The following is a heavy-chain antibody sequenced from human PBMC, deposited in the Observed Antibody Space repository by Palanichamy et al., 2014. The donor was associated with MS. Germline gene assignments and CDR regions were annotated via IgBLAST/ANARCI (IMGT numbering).Heavy chain of an antibody. J-gene: IGHJ6*02. D-gene: IGHD3-10*01. V-gene: IGHV4-4*07. CDR1: GGSIRGYH. CDR2: IYPRGIT. Sequence: QVQLQESGPGLVKPSETLSLTCTVSGGSIRGYHWSWIRQPAGKGLEWIGRIYPRGITNYSPSLKSRVTMSIDTSKNQFSLNLSSVTAADTAVYYCARDDYGSGTSAYGMDVWGQGTTVTVSS. CDR3: ARDDYGSGTSAYGMDV.